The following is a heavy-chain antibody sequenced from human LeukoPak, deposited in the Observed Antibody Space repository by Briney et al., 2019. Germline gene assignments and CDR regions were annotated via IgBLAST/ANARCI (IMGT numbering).Heavy chain of an antibody. CDR1: GFTFSSYD. V-gene: IGHV3-33*01. Sequence: GGSLRLSCAASGFTFSSYDMHWIRQAPGKGLEWVAFIWNDGSNKYYADSVKGRFTISRDNSKNTLYLQMNSLRAEDTAVYYCARTYDFGRGPPGDAFDNWGPGTLVTVSS. J-gene: IGHJ3*02. CDR3: ARTYDFGRGPPGDAFDN. CDR2: IWNDGSNK. D-gene: IGHD3-3*01.